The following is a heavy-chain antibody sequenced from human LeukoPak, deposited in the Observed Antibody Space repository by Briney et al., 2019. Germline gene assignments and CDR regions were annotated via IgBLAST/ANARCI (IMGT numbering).Heavy chain of an antibody. V-gene: IGHV4-59*01. CDR2: IYYSGST. Sequence: PSETLSLTCTVSGGSISSYYWSWIRQPPGKGLEWIGYIYYSGSTNYNPSLKSRVTISVDTSKNQFSLKLSSVTAADTAVYYCAREGFGLLDYWGQGTLVTVSS. D-gene: IGHD3/OR15-3a*01. CDR3: AREGFGLLDY. CDR1: GGSISSYY. J-gene: IGHJ4*02.